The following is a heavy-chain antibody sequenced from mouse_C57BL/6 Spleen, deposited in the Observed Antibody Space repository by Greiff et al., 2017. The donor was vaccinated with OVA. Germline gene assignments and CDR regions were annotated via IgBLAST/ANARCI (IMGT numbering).Heavy chain of an antibody. J-gene: IGHJ3*01. V-gene: IGHV1-26*01. D-gene: IGHD2-5*01. CDR1: GYTFTDYY. Sequence: EVQLQQSGPELVKPGASVKISCKASGYTFTDYYMNWVKQSHGKSLEWIGDINPNNGGTSYNQKFKGKATLTVDKSSSTAYMELRSLTSEDSAVYYCARRGSNFPFAYWGQGTLVTVSA. CDR3: ARRGSNFPFAY. CDR2: INPNNGGT.